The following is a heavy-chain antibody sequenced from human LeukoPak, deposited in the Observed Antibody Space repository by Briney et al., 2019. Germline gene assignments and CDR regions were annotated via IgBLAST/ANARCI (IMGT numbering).Heavy chain of an antibody. CDR1: GYAFANYL. V-gene: IGHV1-46*01. CDR2: IDPGGGST. Sequence: EASVKVSCKASGYAFANYLVHWVRQAPGQGLEWMGRIDPGGGSTDYAQKFRDRVTLTRDKSTNMAYMEVTSLTSEDTAVYYCARKSNSGWYGAFDYWGQGTLVTVSS. J-gene: IGHJ4*02. CDR3: ARKSNSGWYGAFDY. D-gene: IGHD6-19*01.